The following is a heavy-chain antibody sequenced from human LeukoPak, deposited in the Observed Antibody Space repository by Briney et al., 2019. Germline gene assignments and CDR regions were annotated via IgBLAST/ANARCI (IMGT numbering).Heavy chain of an antibody. V-gene: IGHV3-23*01. Sequence: GGSLRLSCAASGFTFSSYAMSWVRQAPGKGLEWVSAISGSGGSTYYADSVKGRFTISRDNSKNTLYLQMNSLRAEDTAVYYCAKAPSTPGIAVLGPIYDFDYWGQGTLVTVSS. D-gene: IGHD6-19*01. CDR1: GFTFSSYA. J-gene: IGHJ4*02. CDR3: AKAPSTPGIAVLGPIYDFDY. CDR2: ISGSGGST.